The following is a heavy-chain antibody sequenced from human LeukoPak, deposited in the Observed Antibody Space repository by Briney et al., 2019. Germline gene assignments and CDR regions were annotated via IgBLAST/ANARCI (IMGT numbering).Heavy chain of an antibody. D-gene: IGHD5-24*01. V-gene: IGHV1-8*01. Sequence: ASVKVSCKASGYTFTSYDINWVRQATGHGLEWMGWMNPNSGNTGYAQKFQGRVTMTRNTSISTAYMELSSLRSEDTAVYYCARVGVEMATTLDYWGQGTLVTVSS. CDR2: MNPNSGNT. J-gene: IGHJ4*02. CDR3: ARVGVEMATTLDY. CDR1: GYTFTSYD.